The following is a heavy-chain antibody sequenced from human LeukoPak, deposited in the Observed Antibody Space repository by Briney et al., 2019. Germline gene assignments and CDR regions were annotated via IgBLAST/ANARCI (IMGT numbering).Heavy chain of an antibody. CDR1: GYTFSGYN. V-gene: IGHV1-2*02. J-gene: IGHJ4*02. Sequence: ASVKVSCKASGYTFSGYNMHWVRQAPGQGLVWMGWINPNSGGTNYAQKFQGRVTMTRDTSISTAYMELSRLRSDDTAVYYCARDIRGCSGGSCYWGQGTLVTVSS. CDR3: ARDIRGCSGGSCY. CDR2: INPNSGGT. D-gene: IGHD2-15*01.